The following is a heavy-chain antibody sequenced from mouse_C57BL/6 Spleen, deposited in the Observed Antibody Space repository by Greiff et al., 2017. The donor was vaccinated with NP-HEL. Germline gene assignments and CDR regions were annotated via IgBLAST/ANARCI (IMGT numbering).Heavy chain of an antibody. V-gene: IGHV1-64*01. CDR2: IHPNSGST. CDR1: GYTFTSYW. D-gene: IGHD2-4*01. J-gene: IGHJ3*01. Sequence: VQLQQPGAELVKPGASVKLSCKASGYTFTSYWMHWVKQRPGQGLEWIGMIHPNSGSTNYNEKFKSKATLTVDKSSSTAYMQLSSLTSEDSAVYYCARGIYDYDDGAWFAYWGQGTLVTVFA. CDR3: ARGIYDYDDGAWFAY.